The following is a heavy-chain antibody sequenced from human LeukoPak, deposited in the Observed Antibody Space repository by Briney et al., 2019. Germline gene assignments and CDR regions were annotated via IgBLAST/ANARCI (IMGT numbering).Heavy chain of an antibody. CDR1: GFTFSSYS. D-gene: IGHD2-21*02. CDR3: AKDWSYGGNSFDAFDI. CDR2: ISSSSSYI. J-gene: IGHJ3*02. V-gene: IGHV3-21*01. Sequence: MAGGSLRLSCAASGFTFSSYSMNWVRQAPGKGLEWVSSISSSSSYIYYADSVKGRFTISRDNSKNTLYLQMNSLRAEDTAVYYCAKDWSYGGNSFDAFDIWGQGTMVTVSS.